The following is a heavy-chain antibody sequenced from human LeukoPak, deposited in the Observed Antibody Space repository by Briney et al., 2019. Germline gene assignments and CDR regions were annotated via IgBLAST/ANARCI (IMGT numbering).Heavy chain of an antibody. CDR1: GGSISSYY. CDR3: ARWGGGYNYWWFDP. Sequence: SETLSLTCTVSGGSISSYYWSWIRQPPGKGLEWIGYIYYSGSTNYNPSLKSRVTISVDTSKNQFSLKLSSVTAADTAVYYCARWGGGYNYWWFDPWGQGTLVTVSS. D-gene: IGHD5-24*01. CDR2: IYYSGST. J-gene: IGHJ5*02. V-gene: IGHV4-59*01.